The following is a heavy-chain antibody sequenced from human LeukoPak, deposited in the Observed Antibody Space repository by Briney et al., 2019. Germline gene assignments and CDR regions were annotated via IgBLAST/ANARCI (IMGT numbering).Heavy chain of an antibody. D-gene: IGHD3-22*01. V-gene: IGHV3-23*01. Sequence: GGSLRLSCAASGFTFSSYAMSWVRQAPGKGLEWVSSIAGSGRHTYYADSVKGRFTISRDNSKNTLYLQMNSLRAEDTAVYYCARNPYDGSGYKAPYWHFDLWGRGTLVTVSS. CDR1: GFTFSSYA. CDR3: ARNPYDGSGYKAPYWHFDL. J-gene: IGHJ2*01. CDR2: IAGSGRHT.